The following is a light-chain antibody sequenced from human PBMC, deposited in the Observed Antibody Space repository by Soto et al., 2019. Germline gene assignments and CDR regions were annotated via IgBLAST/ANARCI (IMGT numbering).Light chain of an antibody. J-gene: IGKJ5*01. CDR1: QSVSSS. Sequence: EIVLTQAPATLSLSPGERATLSCRGSQSVSSSLASYQQKPGQPPRLLIYDASNRANGIPARFSGSGSGTDLTLTISSLETADFAVYDCQQRSNWPSVTFGQGTRLEI. V-gene: IGKV3-11*01. CDR3: QQRSNWPSVT. CDR2: DAS.